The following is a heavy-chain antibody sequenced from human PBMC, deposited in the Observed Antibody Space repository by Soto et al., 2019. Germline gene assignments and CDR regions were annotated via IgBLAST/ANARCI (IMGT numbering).Heavy chain of an antibody. D-gene: IGHD4-4*01. CDR2: SSSSSTYI. Sequence: PGGSLRLSCAASGVTFSSYSRNWVLQAPGKGLEWVSSSSSSSTYIYYADSVKGRFTISRDNAKNSLYLQMNSLRAEDTAVYFCARVYYSNLPYYFYYMDVWGQGTTVTVSS. J-gene: IGHJ6*02. V-gene: IGHV3-21*01. CDR1: GVTFSSYS. CDR3: ARVYYSNLPYYFYYMDV.